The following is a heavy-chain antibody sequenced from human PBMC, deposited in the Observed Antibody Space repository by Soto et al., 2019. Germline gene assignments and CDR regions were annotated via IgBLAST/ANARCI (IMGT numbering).Heavy chain of an antibody. V-gene: IGHV3-7*01. D-gene: IGHD3-10*01. CDR2: IKADGSEI. CDR3: AREGLTIGSYFDH. Sequence: EIQLVESGGGFVQPGGSLRLSCAASGFTFPNYWMSWVRQAPGKELEWVANIKADGSEIYYFDSVKGRFSISRDNAENSLYLQLNSLRGEDTAVYYCAREGLTIGSYFDHWGQGTLVTVSS. J-gene: IGHJ4*02. CDR1: GFTFPNYW.